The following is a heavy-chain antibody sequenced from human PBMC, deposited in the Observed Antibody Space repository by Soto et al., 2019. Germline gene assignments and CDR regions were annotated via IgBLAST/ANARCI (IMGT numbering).Heavy chain of an antibody. J-gene: IGHJ6*02. D-gene: IGHD3-3*01. CDR1: GGSISSYY. V-gene: IGHV4-59*01. Sequence: SETLSLTCTVSGGSISSYYWSWIRQPPGKGLEWIGYIYYSGSTNYNPSLKSRVTISVDTSKNQFSLKLSSVTAADTAVYYCARGYYDFWSGYYYYYGMDVWGQGATVTVSS. CDR3: ARGYYDFWSGYYYYYGMDV. CDR2: IYYSGST.